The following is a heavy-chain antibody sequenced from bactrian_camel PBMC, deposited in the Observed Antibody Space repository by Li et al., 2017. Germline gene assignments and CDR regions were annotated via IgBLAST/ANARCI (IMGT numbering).Heavy chain of an antibody. Sequence: HVQLVESGGGSVQSGASLRLSCAVSQYIFGSYCVAWFRQAPGKEREGVASLAPNDDTDYLESVKGRFTISQDNAGNTLYLQMNDLKLEDTATYYCAAYRIGRAGGGGFYCGRRQSEYLHWGQGTQVTVS. J-gene: IGHJ4*01. CDR2: LAPNDDT. CDR3: AAYRIGRAGGGGFYCGRRQSEYLH. CDR1: QYIFGSYC. D-gene: IGHD2*01. V-gene: IGHV3S55*01.